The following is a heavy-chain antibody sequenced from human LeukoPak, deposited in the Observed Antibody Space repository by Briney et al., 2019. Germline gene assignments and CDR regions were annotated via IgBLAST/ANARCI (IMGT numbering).Heavy chain of an antibody. CDR1: GFTFSSYA. J-gene: IGHJ4*02. D-gene: IGHD1-26*01. CDR2: ISYDGSNK. Sequence: PGGSLRLSCAASGFTFSSYAMHWVRQAPGKGLEWVAVISYDGSNKYYADSVKGRFTISRDNSKNTLYLQMNSLRAEDTAVYYCARDGSYPQTYFDDWGQGTLVTVSS. CDR3: ARDGSYPQTYFDD. V-gene: IGHV3-30-3*01.